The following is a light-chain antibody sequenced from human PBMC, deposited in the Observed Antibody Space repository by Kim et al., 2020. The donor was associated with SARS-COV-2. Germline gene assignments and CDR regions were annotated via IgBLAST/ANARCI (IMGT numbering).Light chain of an antibody. V-gene: IGKV1-33*01. CDR1: QDISNY. CDR2: DAS. Sequence: DIQMTQSPSSLSASVGDRVTITCQASQDISNYLNWYQQKPGKAPKLLIYDASNLETGVPSRFSGSGSGTDFTFTISSLQPEDIATYYCQQYDKHPVHLYTFGQGTKLEI. CDR3: QQYDKHPVHLYT. J-gene: IGKJ2*01.